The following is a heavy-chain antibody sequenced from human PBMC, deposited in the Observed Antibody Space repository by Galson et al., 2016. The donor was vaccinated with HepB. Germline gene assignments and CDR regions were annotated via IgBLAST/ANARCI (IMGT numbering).Heavy chain of an antibody. Sequence: SLRLSCAASGFTFNNYGMNWVRQAPGKGLEWLSYISGSGDSIYYADSVKGRLTISRDNAKNSLYVQMNSLRDEDMALYYCVRECNWNDEGGFDYWGKGALVTVSS. V-gene: IGHV3-48*02. CDR3: VRECNWNDEGGFDY. J-gene: IGHJ4*02. D-gene: IGHD1-1*01. CDR2: ISGSGDSI. CDR1: GFTFNNYG.